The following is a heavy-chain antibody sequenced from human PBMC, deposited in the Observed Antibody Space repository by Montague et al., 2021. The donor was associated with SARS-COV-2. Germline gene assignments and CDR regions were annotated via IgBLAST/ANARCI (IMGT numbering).Heavy chain of an antibody. CDR2: IRWDRGDR. CDR1: GFIVGDYA. V-gene: IGHV3-9*03. D-gene: IGHD5-12*01. Sequence: SRRLSLSASGFIVGDYAMHWVRQRPGKGLEWVSSIRWDRGDRSYAASVKGRFSISRDDAKNSLYLQMDSLRPEDMALYYCGKASASNARWMQSPIDYWGQGTPVIVSS. CDR3: GKASASNARWMQSPIDY. J-gene: IGHJ4*02.